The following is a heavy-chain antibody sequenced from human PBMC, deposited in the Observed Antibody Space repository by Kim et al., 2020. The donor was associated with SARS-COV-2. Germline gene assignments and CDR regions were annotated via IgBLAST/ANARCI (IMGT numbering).Heavy chain of an antibody. CDR1: GFTFSSYG. Sequence: GGSLRLSCAASGFTFSSYGMHWVRQAPGKGLEWVAVISYDGSNKYYADSVKGRFTISRDNSKNTLYLQMNSLRAEDTAVNYCANPTGYSSSSEVDYWGQG. J-gene: IGHJ4*02. D-gene: IGHD6-6*01. CDR2: ISYDGSNK. CDR3: ANPTGYSSSSEVDY. V-gene: IGHV3-30*18.